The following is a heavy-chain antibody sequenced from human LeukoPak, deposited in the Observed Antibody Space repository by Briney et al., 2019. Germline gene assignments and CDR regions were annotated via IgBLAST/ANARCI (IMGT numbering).Heavy chain of an antibody. D-gene: IGHD6-13*01. V-gene: IGHV3-48*01. Sequence: GGSLRLSCAAYGFTFSNYAMSWVRQAPGKGLEWVSYISSSSSTIYYADSVKGRFTISRDNAKNSLYLQMNSLRAEDTAVYYCARGAWYSSSKEIDYWGQGTLVTVSS. CDR2: ISSSSSTI. CDR3: ARGAWYSSSKEIDY. CDR1: GFTFSNYA. J-gene: IGHJ4*02.